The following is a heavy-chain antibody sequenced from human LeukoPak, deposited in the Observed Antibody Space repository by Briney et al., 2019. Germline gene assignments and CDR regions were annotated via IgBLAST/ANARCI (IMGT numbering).Heavy chain of an antibody. CDR2: MKQDGTEI. J-gene: IGHJ4*02. CDR3: ARGGRCSGDNCYATLYDY. Sequence: GGSLRLSCAASGFTFSSHWMSWVRQAPGKGPEWVANMKQDGTEIYYVDSVKGRFTISRDNAKNSLYLQMNSLRPEDTAIYYCARGGRCSGDNCYATLYDYWGQGTVVTVSS. CDR1: GFTFSSHW. V-gene: IGHV3-7*01. D-gene: IGHD2-15*01.